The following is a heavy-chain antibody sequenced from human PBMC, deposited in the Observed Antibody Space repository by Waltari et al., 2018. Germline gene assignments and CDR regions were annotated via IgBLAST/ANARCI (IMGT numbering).Heavy chain of an antibody. CDR3: ARDGPYFDPSGHPPDAFDV. Sequence: EAQLVESGGGMIQPGGSLRLSCAVSGFTVRHNYMSWVRQAPGKGLECVSIIFGSDNTYYADSVKGRFTISRDNSQNTVYLQMNSLRAEDTAVYYCARDGPYFDPSGHPPDAFDVWGQGTKLIVSS. CDR2: IFGSDNT. D-gene: IGHD3-22*01. CDR1: GFTVRHNY. V-gene: IGHV3-53*01. J-gene: IGHJ3*01.